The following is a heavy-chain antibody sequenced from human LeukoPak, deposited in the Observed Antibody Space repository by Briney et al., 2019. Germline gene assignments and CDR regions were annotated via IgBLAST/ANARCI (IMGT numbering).Heavy chain of an antibody. Sequence: GGSLRLSCAASGFTFSNAWMGWVRQAPGKGLEWVGRIKRTTDGGTTEYAAPMKDRFTISRDDSKNTLYLQINSLKTEDTALYYCATDLLDVWGQGTTVTVSS. V-gene: IGHV3-15*01. CDR3: ATDLLDV. CDR1: GFTFSNAW. J-gene: IGHJ6*02. CDR2: IKRTTDGGTT.